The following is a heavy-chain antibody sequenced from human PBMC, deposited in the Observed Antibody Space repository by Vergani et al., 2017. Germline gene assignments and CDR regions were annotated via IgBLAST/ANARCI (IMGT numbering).Heavy chain of an antibody. J-gene: IGHJ6*02. CDR3: ARANYYYYGMDV. Sequence: QVQLQESGPGLVKPSETLSLTCNVSGGSISTYYWSWIRQPPGKALEWIGYIYYSGSTKYNPSLTSRVTILVDTSKNQLSLNLSSVTAADTAVYYCARANYYYYGMDVWGQXP. CDR2: IYYSGST. V-gene: IGHV4-59*01. D-gene: IGHD3-10*01. CDR1: GGSISTYY.